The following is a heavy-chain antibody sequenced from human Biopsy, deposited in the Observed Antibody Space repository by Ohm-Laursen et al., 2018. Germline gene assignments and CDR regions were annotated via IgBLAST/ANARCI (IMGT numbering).Heavy chain of an antibody. J-gene: IGHJ5*02. CDR3: ARGDYFDSNGYFWFDP. CDR1: GASIEDYY. V-gene: IGHV4-59*01. D-gene: IGHD3-22*01. Sequence: SETLSLTCTVSGASIEDYYWTWIRQPPGKGLEWIGHISYTGYTSYNASLKSRVTISVDTSRNHFSLRLSSLTAADTAVYYCARGDYFDSNGYFWFDPWGQGTLVTVSS. CDR2: ISYTGYT.